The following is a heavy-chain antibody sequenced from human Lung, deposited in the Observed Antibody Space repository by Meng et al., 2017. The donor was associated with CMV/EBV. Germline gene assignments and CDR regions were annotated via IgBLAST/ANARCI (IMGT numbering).Heavy chain of an antibody. CDR1: GFTFSSYS. J-gene: IGHJ4*02. CDR3: ARSDSYGDFDS. Sequence: SCAASGFTFSSYSMNWVRQAPGKGLEWVSYISRSDNTKDYADSVKGRFTISRDNAKNSLYLHMNSLRADDTAVYYCARSDSYGDFDSWGQGTLVTVSS. V-gene: IGHV3-48*04. D-gene: IGHD5-18*01. CDR2: ISRSDNTK.